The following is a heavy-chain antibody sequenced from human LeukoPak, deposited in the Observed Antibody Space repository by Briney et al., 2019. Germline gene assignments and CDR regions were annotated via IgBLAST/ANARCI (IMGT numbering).Heavy chain of an antibody. CDR1: GFTFSSFG. Sequence: GGSLRLSCAASGFTFSSFGMHWVRQAPGKGLEWVSYIPSFPSPIYYADSVKGRFTISRDNAQNSLYLQMNSLRAEDTAVYYCAKDKGAYYDILTGRTTYYYYGMDVWGQGTTVTVSS. CDR2: IPSFPSPI. V-gene: IGHV3-48*01. CDR3: AKDKGAYYDILTGRTTYYYYGMDV. D-gene: IGHD3-9*01. J-gene: IGHJ6*02.